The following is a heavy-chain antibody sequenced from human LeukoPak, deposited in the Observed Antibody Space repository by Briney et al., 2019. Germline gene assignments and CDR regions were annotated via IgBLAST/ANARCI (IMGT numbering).Heavy chain of an antibody. CDR3: AKNDRLYSYGSQAFDY. J-gene: IGHJ4*02. D-gene: IGHD5-18*01. CDR2: IWYDGSNK. Sequence: GGSLRLSCLTSGFTFSNYGMHWVRQTPGKGLEWVAFIWYDGSNKYYADSVKGRFTISRDNSKNTLYLQMNSLRVEDTAVYYYAKNDRLYSYGSQAFDYWGQGTLVTVSS. V-gene: IGHV3-30*02. CDR1: GFTFSNYG.